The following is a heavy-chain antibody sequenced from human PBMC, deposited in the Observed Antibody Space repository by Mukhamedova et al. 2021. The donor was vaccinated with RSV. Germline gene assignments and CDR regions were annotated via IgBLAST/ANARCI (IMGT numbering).Heavy chain of an antibody. Sequence: KGRFTISRDDSKNTVYLQMESLKTEDTAVYFCTTVLVASNWFDPWGQGTLVTVSS. J-gene: IGHJ5*02. V-gene: IGHV3-15*01. CDR3: TTVLVASNWFDP. D-gene: IGHD2-15*01.